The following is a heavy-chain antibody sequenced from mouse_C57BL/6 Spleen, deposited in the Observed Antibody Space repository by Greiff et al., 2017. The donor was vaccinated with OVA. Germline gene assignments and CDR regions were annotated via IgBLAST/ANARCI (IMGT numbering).Heavy chain of an antibody. CDR3: ARKGLYDGYLGLAY. D-gene: IGHD2-3*01. V-gene: IGHV1-55*01. J-gene: IGHJ3*01. CDR1: GYTFTSYW. Sequence: QVQLQQPGAELVKPGASVKMSCKASGYTFTSYWITWVKQRPGQGLEWIGDIYPGSGSTNYNEKFKSKATLPVDTSSSTAYMQLSSLTSEDAAVYYWARKGLYDGYLGLAYWGQGTLVTVSA. CDR2: IYPGSGST.